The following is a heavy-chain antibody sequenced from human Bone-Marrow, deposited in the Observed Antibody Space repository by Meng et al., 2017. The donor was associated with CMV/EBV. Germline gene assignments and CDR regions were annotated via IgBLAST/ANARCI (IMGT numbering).Heavy chain of an antibody. CDR2: ISYDGSNK. CDR1: GFTFSSYA. J-gene: IGHJ5*02. Sequence: GESLKISCAASGFTFSSYAMHWVRQAPGKGLEWVAVISYDGSNKYYADSVKGRFTISRDNSKNTLYLQMNSLRAEDTAVYYCARGALELRGAFDPWGQGTLVTVSS. D-gene: IGHD1-7*01. V-gene: IGHV3-30*04. CDR3: ARGALELRGAFDP.